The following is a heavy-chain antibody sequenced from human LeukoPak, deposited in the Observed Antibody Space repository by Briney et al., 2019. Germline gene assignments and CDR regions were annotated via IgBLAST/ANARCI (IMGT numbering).Heavy chain of an antibody. V-gene: IGHV3-30-3*01. CDR3: ARDAMPVVVPAAIAYYCYYGMDV. CDR1: GFTFSSYA. J-gene: IGHJ6*02. CDR2: ISYDGSNK. Sequence: GGSLRLSCAASGFTFSSYAMHWVRQAPGKGLGWVAVISYDGSNKYYADSVKGRFTISRDNSKNTLYLQMNSLRAEDTAVYYCARDAMPVVVPAAIAYYCYYGMDVWGQGTTVTVSS. D-gene: IGHD2-2*01.